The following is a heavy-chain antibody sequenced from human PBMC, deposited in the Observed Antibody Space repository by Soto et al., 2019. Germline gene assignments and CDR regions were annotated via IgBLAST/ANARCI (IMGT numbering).Heavy chain of an antibody. CDR3: ARVHKEAYYYDSSGRYY. J-gene: IGHJ4*02. V-gene: IGHV4-4*02. Sequence: SETLSLTCAVSGGSISSSNWWSWVRQPPGKGLEWIGEIYHSGSTNYNPSLKSRVTISVDKSKNQFSLKLSSVTAADTAVYYCARVHKEAYYYDSSGRYYRGKGTLVTVSS. CDR1: GGSISSSNW. CDR2: IYHSGST. D-gene: IGHD3-22*01.